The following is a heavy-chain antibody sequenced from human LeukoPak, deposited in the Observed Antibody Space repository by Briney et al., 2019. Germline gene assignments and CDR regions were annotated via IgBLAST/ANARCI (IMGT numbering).Heavy chain of an antibody. Sequence: ASVKVSCKASGGTFSSYAISWVRQAPGQGLEWMGRIIPILGIANYAQKFQGRVTITADKSTSTAYMELSSLRSEDTAVYYCARGLLWFGNFDYWAREPWSPSPQ. CDR1: GGTFSSYA. CDR3: ARGLLWFGNFDY. D-gene: IGHD3-10*01. V-gene: IGHV1-69*04. J-gene: IGHJ4*02. CDR2: IIPILGIA.